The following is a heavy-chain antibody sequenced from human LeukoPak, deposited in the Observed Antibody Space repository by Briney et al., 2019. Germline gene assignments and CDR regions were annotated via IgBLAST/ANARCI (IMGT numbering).Heavy chain of an antibody. J-gene: IGHJ4*02. CDR2: INPNSGGT. Sequence: ASVKVSCKASGYTFTGYYMYWVRQAPGQGLEWMGRINPNSGGTNYAQKFQGRVTMTRDTSISTAYMELSRLRSDDTAVYYCASLRVSIAAAARDYWGQGTLVIVSS. V-gene: IGHV1-2*06. CDR3: ASLRVSIAAAARDY. CDR1: GYTFTGYY. D-gene: IGHD6-13*01.